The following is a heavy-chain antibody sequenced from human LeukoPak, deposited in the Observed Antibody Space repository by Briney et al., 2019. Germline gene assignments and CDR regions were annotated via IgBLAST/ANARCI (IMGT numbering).Heavy chain of an antibody. D-gene: IGHD5-18*01. CDR1: GYTFTSYY. J-gene: IGHJ4*02. V-gene: IGHV1-46*01. CDR3: ARDRGYSYGYGDY. CDR2: INPSGGST. Sequence: ASVKVSCKASGYTFTSYYMHWVRQAPGQGLEWMGIINPSGGSTSYAQKFQGRVTITADESTSTAYMELSSLRSEDTAVYYCARDRGYSYGYGDYWGQGTLVTVSS.